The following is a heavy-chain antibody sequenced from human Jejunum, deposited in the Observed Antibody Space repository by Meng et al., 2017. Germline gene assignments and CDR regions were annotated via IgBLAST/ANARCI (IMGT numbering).Heavy chain of an antibody. CDR1: GFTFSTYS. Sequence: GESLKISCAASGFTFSTYSMNWVRQAPGKGLEWVASISGSSLSGYIYYADSVKGRFTISRDNAKNTVYLQMNSLRDEDTAVYYCTRGYYGKYGKFDPWGQGTLVTVSS. J-gene: IGHJ5*02. CDR3: TRGYYGKYGKFDP. V-gene: IGHV3-21*01. CDR2: ISGSSLSGYI. D-gene: IGHD3-16*01.